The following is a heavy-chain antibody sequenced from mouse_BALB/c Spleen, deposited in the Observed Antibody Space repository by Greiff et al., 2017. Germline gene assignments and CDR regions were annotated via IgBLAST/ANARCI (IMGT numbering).Heavy chain of an antibody. D-gene: IGHD2-14*01. V-gene: IGHV1-87*01. CDR2: IYPGDGDT. CDR1: GYTFTSYW. J-gene: IGHJ1*01. CDR3: ARSEVLGDV. Sequence: QVQLQQSGAELARPGASVKLSCKASGYTFTSYWMQWVKQRPGQGLEWIGAIYPGDGDTRYTQKFKGKATLTADKSSSTAYMQLSSLASEDSAVYYCARSEVLGDVWGAGTTVTVSS.